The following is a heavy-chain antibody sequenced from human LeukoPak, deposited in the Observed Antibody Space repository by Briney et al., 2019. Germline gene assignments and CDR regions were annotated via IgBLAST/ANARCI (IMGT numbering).Heavy chain of an antibody. CDR3: ARLITMIVVVPWFDP. J-gene: IGHJ5*02. CDR1: GGSISSSGYY. V-gene: IGHV4-39*01. D-gene: IGHD3-22*01. CDR2: IYYSGST. Sequence: SETLSLTCTVSGGSISSSGYYWGWIRQPPGKGLEWIGSIYYSGSTYYNPSLKSRVTISVDTSKNQFSLKLSSVTAADTAVYYCARLITMIVVVPWFDPWGQGTLVTVSS.